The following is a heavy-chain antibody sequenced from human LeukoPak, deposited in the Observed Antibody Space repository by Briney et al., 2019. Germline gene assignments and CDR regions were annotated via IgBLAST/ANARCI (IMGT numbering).Heavy chain of an antibody. CDR3: AREYQLLGYYYGMDV. V-gene: IGHV3-48*03. D-gene: IGHD2-2*01. CDR2: ILSSGSTI. J-gene: IGHJ6*04. Sequence: GGSLRLSCTASGYTFGVYAMRWVRQAPGEGLEWLAYILSSGSTIYYADYVKGRVTISRDNAKNTLYLQMNSLRAEDTAVYYCAREYQLLGYYYGMDVWGKGTTVTVSS. CDR1: GYTFGVYA.